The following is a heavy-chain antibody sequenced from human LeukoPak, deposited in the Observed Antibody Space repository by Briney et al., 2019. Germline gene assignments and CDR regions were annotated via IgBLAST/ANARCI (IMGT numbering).Heavy chain of an antibody. V-gene: IGHV3-21*01. Sequence: PGGSPRLSCAASGFTFSSYNMNWVRHGPREGLEWVSSISSSSSYIYYADSVKGRFTISRDNAKNSLYLQMNSLRAEDTAVYYCARDLGYGDYVWGQGTLVTVSS. CDR3: ARDLGYGDYV. J-gene: IGHJ4*02. D-gene: IGHD4-17*01. CDR2: ISSSSSYI. CDR1: GFTFSSYN.